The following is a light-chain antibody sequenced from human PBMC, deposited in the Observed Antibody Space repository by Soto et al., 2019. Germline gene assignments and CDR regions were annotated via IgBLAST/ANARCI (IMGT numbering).Light chain of an antibody. CDR1: QSVSSS. CDR3: HQYDSWT. J-gene: IGKJ1*01. Sequence: EIVLTQSPGTLSLSPGERATLSCRASQSVSSSLAWYQQKPGQAPRLLIYGASTRATGIPARFSGSGSGTEFTLTISSLQSEDFAVYYCHQYDSWTFGQGTKVDIK. V-gene: IGKV3-15*01. CDR2: GAS.